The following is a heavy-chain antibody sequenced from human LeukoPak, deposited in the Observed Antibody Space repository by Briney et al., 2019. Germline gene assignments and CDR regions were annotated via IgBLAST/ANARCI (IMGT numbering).Heavy chain of an antibody. CDR2: IKQDGSEK. D-gene: IGHD3-10*01. CDR1: GFTFGDYY. V-gene: IGHV3-7*01. CDR3: ARAGQEWFGELGFDQ. J-gene: IGHJ4*02. Sequence: GGSLRLSCAASGFTFGDYYMSWIRQAQGKGLEWVANIKQDGSEKNYVESVKGRFTISRDNAKNSLYLQTNSLRAEDTAVYYCARAGQEWFGELGFDQWGQGTLVIVSS.